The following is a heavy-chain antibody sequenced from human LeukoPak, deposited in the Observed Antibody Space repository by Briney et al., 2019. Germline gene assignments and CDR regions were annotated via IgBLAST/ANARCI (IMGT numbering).Heavy chain of an antibody. CDR1: GYTFTGYY. J-gene: IGHJ6*03. Sequence: ASVKVSCKASGYTFTGYYMHWVRQAPGQGLEWMGWINPNSGGTNYAQKFQGRVTMTRDTSISTAYMELSRLRSDDTAVYYCARAGPWLAASEESYYMDVWGKGTTVTVSS. CDR2: INPNSGGT. CDR3: ARAGPWLAASEESYYMDV. V-gene: IGHV1-2*02. D-gene: IGHD6-13*01.